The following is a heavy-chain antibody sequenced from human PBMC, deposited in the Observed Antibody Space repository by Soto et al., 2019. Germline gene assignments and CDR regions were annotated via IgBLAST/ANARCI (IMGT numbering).Heavy chain of an antibody. J-gene: IGHJ4*02. CDR3: ARGAAAGRYPNDY. Sequence: QVQLVQSGAEVKKPGASVKVSCKASGYTFTSYAMHWVRQAPGQRLEWMGWINAGNGNTKYSQKFQGRVTITRDTSASTAYMELSSLRSEDTDVYYCARGAAAGRYPNDYWCQGTLVTVSS. D-gene: IGHD6-13*01. CDR1: GYTFTSYA. V-gene: IGHV1-3*01. CDR2: INAGNGNT.